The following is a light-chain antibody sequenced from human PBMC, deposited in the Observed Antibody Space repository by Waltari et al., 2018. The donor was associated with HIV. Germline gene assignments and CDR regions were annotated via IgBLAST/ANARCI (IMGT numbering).Light chain of an antibody. V-gene: IGLV3-21*04. Sequence: SYVLTQPPSVSVAPGMTATITCGGDNIGGKSVHWYQQKPGQAPVVVIYDDRVRPSGIPERFSGSNSGNTATLTISRVVAGDEADYSCHVWDSRSDVVFGGGTKLTVL. J-gene: IGLJ3*02. CDR2: DDR. CDR3: HVWDSRSDVV. CDR1: NIGGKS.